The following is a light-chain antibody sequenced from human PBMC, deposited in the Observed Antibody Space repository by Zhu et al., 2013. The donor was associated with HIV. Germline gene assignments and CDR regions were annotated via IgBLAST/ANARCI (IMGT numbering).Light chain of an antibody. J-gene: IGLJ3*02. Sequence: QSALTQPASVSGSPGQSITISCTGTISDVGNYRYVSWYQQHPGKAPKLIIYEVSNRPSGVSNRFSGSKSGNTASLTISGLQAEDEADYYCSSYASRSTWVFGGGTKLTVL. CDR1: ISDVGNYRY. CDR2: EVS. CDR3: SSYASRSTWV. V-gene: IGLV2-14*01.